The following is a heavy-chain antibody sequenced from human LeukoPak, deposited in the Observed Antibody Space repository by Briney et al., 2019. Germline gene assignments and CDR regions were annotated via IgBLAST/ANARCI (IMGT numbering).Heavy chain of an antibody. D-gene: IGHD3-10*01. J-gene: IGHJ4*02. CDR3: ARAGERTGITD. CDR2: INPNSGGT. Sequence: ASVKVSCKASGYTFIGYYMHWVRQAPGQGLEWMGWINPNSGGTNYAQKFQGRVTMTRDTSITTAYMELSRLRSEDTAVYYCARAGERTGITDWGQGTLVTVSS. CDR1: GYTFIGYY. V-gene: IGHV1-2*02.